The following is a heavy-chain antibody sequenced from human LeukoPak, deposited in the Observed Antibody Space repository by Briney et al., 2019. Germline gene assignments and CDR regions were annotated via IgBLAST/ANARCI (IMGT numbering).Heavy chain of an antibody. CDR1: GFTFSSYA. Sequence: GGSLRLSCAASGFTFSSYAMSWVRQAPGKGLEWVSVISSSGGSTYYADSVKGRFTISRDNSKDTLFLQMNSLRAEDTAVYYCAKDVKGQWLTKDFDYWGQGTLVTVSS. CDR2: ISSSGGST. V-gene: IGHV3-23*01. J-gene: IGHJ4*02. CDR3: AKDVKGQWLTKDFDY. D-gene: IGHD6-19*01.